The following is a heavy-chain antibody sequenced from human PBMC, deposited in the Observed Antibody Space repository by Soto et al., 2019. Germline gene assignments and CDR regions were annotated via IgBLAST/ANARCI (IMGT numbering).Heavy chain of an antibody. CDR1: GFTFGHYW. D-gene: IGHD5-12*01. Sequence: GGSLRLSCAASGFTFGHYWMSWVRQAPGEGLEWLATIKLDASEKKYVDSVKGRFTLSRDNAKNSLYLQMDSLRAKDTAVYYCARYSGYSSWTSVMQYLDYWGHGTPVTVSS. CDR3: ARYSGYSSWTSVMQYLDY. CDR2: IKLDASEK. J-gene: IGHJ4*01. V-gene: IGHV3-7*01.